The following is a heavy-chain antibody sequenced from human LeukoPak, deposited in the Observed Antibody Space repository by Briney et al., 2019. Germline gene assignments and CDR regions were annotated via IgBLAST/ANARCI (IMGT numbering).Heavy chain of an antibody. D-gene: IGHD5-12*01. V-gene: IGHV4-4*07. CDR3: ARDMPPKSGSASRALNWFDP. J-gene: IGHJ5*02. CDR1: GGSISSYY. CDR2: IYTSGST. Sequence: SETLSLTCTVSGGSISSYYWSWIRQPAGKGLEWIGRIYTSGSTNYNPSLKSRVTMSVDTSKNQFSLKLSSVTAADTAVYYCARDMPPKSGSASRALNWFDPWGQGTLVTVSS.